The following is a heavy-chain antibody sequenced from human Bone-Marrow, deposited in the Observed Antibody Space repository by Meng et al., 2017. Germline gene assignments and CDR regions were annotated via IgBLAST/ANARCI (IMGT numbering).Heavy chain of an antibody. CDR2: IIPIFGTA. V-gene: IGHV1-69*13. J-gene: IGHJ3*01. Sequence: SVKVSCKASGGTFSSYAISWVRQAPGQGLEWMGGIIPIFGTANYAQKFQGRVTITADESTSTAYMELSSLRSEDTAVYYCARDIDQRDCSGGLCYNLDAFDVWGPGTRVT. CDR3: ARDIDQRDCSGGLCYNLDAFDV. D-gene: IGHD2-15*01. CDR1: GGTFSSYA.